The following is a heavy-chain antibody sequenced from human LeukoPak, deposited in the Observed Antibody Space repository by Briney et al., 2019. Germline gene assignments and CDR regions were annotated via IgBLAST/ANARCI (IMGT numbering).Heavy chain of an antibody. CDR2: IYYSGST. D-gene: IGHD2-2*02. V-gene: IGHV4-31*03. CDR1: GGSISSGGYY. J-gene: IGHJ6*03. CDR3: ARARGTQDCTSTSCYTYYYYMDV. Sequence: SETLSLTCTVSGGSISSGGYYWSWIRQHPGKGLEWIGYIYYSGSTYYNPSLKSRVTISVDTSKNQFSLKLSSVTAADTAVYCCARARGTQDCTSTSCYTYYYYMDVWGKGTTVTVSS.